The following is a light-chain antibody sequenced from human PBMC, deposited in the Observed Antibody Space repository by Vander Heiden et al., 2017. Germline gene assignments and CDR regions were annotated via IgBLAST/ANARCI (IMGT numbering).Light chain of an antibody. J-gene: IGKJ1*01. CDR2: DAS. CDR3: QQYNSYSRT. Sequence: DIQMTQSPSPLSASVGDRVTITCRASQSISSWLAWYQQKPGKAPKLLIYDASSLESGVPSRFSGRGSGTEFTLTISSLQPDDFATYYCQQYNSYSRTFAQGTKVEIK. CDR1: QSISSW. V-gene: IGKV1-5*01.